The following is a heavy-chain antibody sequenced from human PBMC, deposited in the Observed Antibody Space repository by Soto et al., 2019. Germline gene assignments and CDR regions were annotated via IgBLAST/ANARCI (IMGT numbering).Heavy chain of an antibody. CDR3: ARGRGSGTYAPVGY. CDR2: AIPMFGSS. Sequence: QVQLVQSGAEAKKPGSSVKVSCKASGGTFSSYAISWVRQAPGQGLEWMGGAIPMFGSSNYAQKFQGRVTITADESTSTAYMELNSLRFEDTAVYYCARGRGSGTYAPVGYWGQGTLVTVSS. J-gene: IGHJ4*02. V-gene: IGHV1-69*01. D-gene: IGHD1-26*01. CDR1: GGTFSSYA.